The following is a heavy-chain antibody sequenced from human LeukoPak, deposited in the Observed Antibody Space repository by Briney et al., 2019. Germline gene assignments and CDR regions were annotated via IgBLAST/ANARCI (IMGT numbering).Heavy chain of an antibody. V-gene: IGHV3-23*01. D-gene: IGHD3-22*01. Sequence: PGGSLRLSCAVSGFTFSSYAMSWVRQAPGKGLEWVSAISGSGGNTYYADSVRGRFTISRDNSKNTLYLQMNSLRAEDAAVYYCARDPGTYYYDRSGYAPSLYYYYMDVWGKGTTVTVSS. CDR3: ARDPGTYYYDRSGYAPSLYYYYMDV. CDR1: GFTFSSYA. J-gene: IGHJ6*03. CDR2: ISGSGGNT.